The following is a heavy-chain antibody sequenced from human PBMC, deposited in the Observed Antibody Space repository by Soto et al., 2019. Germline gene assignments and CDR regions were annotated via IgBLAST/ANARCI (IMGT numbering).Heavy chain of an antibody. CDR2: IFWDGSNT. D-gene: IGHD4-17*01. CDR1: GFTFDDYT. J-gene: IGHJ4*02. V-gene: IGHV3-43*01. Sequence: DVQLVESGGVVVQPGGSLRLSCSASGFTFDDYTMHWVRQAPGKGLEWVSLIFWDGSNTHYADSVKGRFTISRDNRKNSLHLQMDRLRTEDTALYYCAKDLAYGGNSGPFDYWGQGTLVTVSS. CDR3: AKDLAYGGNSGPFDY.